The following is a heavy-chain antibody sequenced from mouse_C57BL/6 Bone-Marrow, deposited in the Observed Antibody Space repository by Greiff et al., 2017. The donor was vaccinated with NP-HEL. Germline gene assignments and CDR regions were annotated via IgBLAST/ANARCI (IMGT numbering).Heavy chain of an antibody. D-gene: IGHD4-1*02. Sequence: EVKLMESGGGLVKPGGSLKLSCAASGFTFSDYGMHWVRQAPEQGLEWVAYISSGSSTIYYADTVKGRFTISRDNAKNTLFLQMTSLRSEDTAMYYCARPNWAWFAYWGQGTLVTVSA. V-gene: IGHV5-17*01. J-gene: IGHJ3*01. CDR3: ARPNWAWFAY. CDR2: ISSGSSTI. CDR1: GFTFSDYG.